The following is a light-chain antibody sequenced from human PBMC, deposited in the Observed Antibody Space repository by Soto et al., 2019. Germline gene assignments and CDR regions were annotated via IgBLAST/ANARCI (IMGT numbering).Light chain of an antibody. Sequence: QSVLTQPASVSGSPGQSITISCTGTSGDVGGYNYASWYQQHPGKAPKLMIFDVSNRPSGVSQRFSGSKSGNTASLPISGLQAEDEADYYCSSYTSSNTGVFGTGTKVTVL. CDR3: SSYTSSNTGV. J-gene: IGLJ1*01. V-gene: IGLV2-14*01. CDR2: DVS. CDR1: SGDVGGYNY.